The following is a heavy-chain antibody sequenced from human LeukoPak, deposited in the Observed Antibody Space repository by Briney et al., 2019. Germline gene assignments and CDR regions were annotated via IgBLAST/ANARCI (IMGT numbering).Heavy chain of an antibody. CDR1: GGSISSYY. CDR3: ARGQRITMTD. CDR2: IYYSGST. J-gene: IGHJ4*02. D-gene: IGHD3-22*01. Sequence: SETLSLACTVSGGSISSYYWSWIRQPPGKGLEWIGYIYYSGSTNYNPSLKSRVTISVDTSRNQFSLRLSSVTAADTAVYYCARGQRITMTDWGQGTLVTVSS. V-gene: IGHV4-59*12.